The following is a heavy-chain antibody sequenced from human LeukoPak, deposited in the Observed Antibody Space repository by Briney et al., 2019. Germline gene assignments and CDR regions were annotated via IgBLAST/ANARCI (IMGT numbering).Heavy chain of an antibody. CDR2: INHSGST. J-gene: IGHJ6*02. CDR3: ARGPNYTVVDTTDYYYYGMDV. V-gene: IGHV4-34*01. Sequence: SETLSLTCAVYGGSFSGYYWSWIRQPPGKGLEWIGEINHSGSTNYNPSLKSRVTISVDTSKNQFSLKLSSVTAADTAVYYCARGPNYTVVDTTDYYYYGMDVWGQGTTVTVSS. D-gene: IGHD2-2*01. CDR1: GGSFSGYY.